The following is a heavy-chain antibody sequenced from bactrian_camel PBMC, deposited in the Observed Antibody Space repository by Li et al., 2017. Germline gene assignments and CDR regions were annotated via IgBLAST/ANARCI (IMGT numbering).Heavy chain of an antibody. CDR1: GFTPSSLC. Sequence: HVQLVESGGGSVQAGGSLKLSCTRSGFTPSSLCMGWFRQAPGKEREGVATLDTDGETKYADSVKGRFTISQDNAKNTLHLQMNNLKPEDTAMYYCAADITCAGSWSGYNYWGQGTQVTVS. CDR3: AADITCAGSWSGYNY. V-gene: IGHV3S6*01. D-gene: IGHD6*01. CDR2: LDTDGET. J-gene: IGHJ4*01.